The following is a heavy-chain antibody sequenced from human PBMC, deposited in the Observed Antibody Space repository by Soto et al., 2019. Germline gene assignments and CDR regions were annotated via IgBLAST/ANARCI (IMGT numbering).Heavy chain of an antibody. D-gene: IGHD6-19*01. CDR3: ARVSSGWDN. V-gene: IGHV3-30-3*01. J-gene: IGHJ4*02. Sequence: GGSLRLSCAASGFTFSSYAMHWVRQAPGKGLEWVAVISYDGSNKYYADSVKGRFTISRDNSKNTLYLQMNSLRAEDTAVYYCARVSSGWDNWGQGTLVTVSS. CDR1: GFTFSSYA. CDR2: ISYDGSNK.